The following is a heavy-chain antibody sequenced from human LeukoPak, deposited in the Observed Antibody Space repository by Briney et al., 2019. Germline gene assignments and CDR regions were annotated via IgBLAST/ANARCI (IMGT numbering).Heavy chain of an antibody. Sequence: SETLSLTCTVSGGSISSYYWSWIRQPPGKGLEWIGYIYYSGSTNYNPSLKSRVTISVDTSKNQFSLKLSSVTAADTAVYYCASLAAAGPDATFDYWGQGTLVTVSS. CDR3: ASLAAAGPDATFDY. CDR2: IYYSGST. CDR1: GGSISSYY. J-gene: IGHJ4*02. D-gene: IGHD6-13*01. V-gene: IGHV4-59*08.